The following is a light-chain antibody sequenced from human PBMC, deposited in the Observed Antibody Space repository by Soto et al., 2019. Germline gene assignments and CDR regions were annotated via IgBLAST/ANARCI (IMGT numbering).Light chain of an antibody. CDR2: WAS. CDR3: QQYYSTPRT. Sequence: DIVMTQSPDSLAVCLGERATINCKSSQSVLYSSNNKNYLAWYQQKPGQPPKLLIYWASTRESGVPDRFSGSGSGTDFTLTINSLQAEDVAVYYCQQYYSTPRTFGQGTKLEIK. CDR1: QSVLYSSNNKNY. V-gene: IGKV4-1*01. J-gene: IGKJ2*01.